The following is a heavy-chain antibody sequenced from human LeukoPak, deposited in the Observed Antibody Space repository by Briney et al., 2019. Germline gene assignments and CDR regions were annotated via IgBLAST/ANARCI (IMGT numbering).Heavy chain of an antibody. V-gene: IGHV3-23*01. CDR1: GFTFSSYA. CDR2: ISGSGGST. D-gene: IGHD3-22*01. Sequence: GGSLRLSCAASGFTFSSYAMSWVRQAPGKGLEWVSAISGSGGSTHYADSVKGRFTISRDNSKNTLYLQMNSLRAEDTAVYYCAKDHDSSGYYSGCWGQGTLVTVSS. J-gene: IGHJ4*02. CDR3: AKDHDSSGYYSGC.